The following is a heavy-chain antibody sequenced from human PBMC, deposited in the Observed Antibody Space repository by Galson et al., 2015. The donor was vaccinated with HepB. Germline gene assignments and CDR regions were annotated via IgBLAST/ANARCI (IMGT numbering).Heavy chain of an antibody. Sequence: SLRLSCAASGFTFSDSYMNWIRQAPGKGLEWVSYISSTAYSIYYADSVKGRFTTSRDNSKNTLYLQMNSLRAEDTAVYYCARDTFKGRATMKAWDPWGQGTLVTVSS. V-gene: IGHV3-11*04. J-gene: IGHJ5*02. CDR2: ISSTAYSI. CDR1: GFTFSDSY. CDR3: ARDTFKGRATMKAWDP. D-gene: IGHD5-12*01.